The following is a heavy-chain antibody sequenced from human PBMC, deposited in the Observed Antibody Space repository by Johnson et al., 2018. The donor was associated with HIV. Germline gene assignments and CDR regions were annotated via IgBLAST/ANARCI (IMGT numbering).Heavy chain of an antibody. D-gene: IGHD3-22*01. J-gene: IGHJ3*02. CDR1: GFTFSNYA. V-gene: IGHV3-15*01. CDR3: ARDYQGIYDSTLRGGAFDI. Sequence: EMQLVESGGGVVQPGRSLRLSCAASGFTFSNYAMHWVRQAPGKGLEWIGRIKSKTDGGTTDYAAPVKGRFSISRDDSKNTLYLQMNSLKTEDTAVYYCARDYQGIYDSTLRGGAFDIWGQGTMVTVSS. CDR2: IKSKTDGGTT.